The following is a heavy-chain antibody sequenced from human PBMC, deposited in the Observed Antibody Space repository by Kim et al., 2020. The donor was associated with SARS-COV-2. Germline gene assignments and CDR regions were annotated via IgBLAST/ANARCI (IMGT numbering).Heavy chain of an antibody. CDR3: ARVSSRAVFYY. Sequence: KNYAKEFQGRVTMARDTSISTAYMELSRLRSDDTAVYYCARVSSRAVFYYWGQGTLVTVSS. J-gene: IGHJ4*02. CDR2: K. D-gene: IGHD6-19*01. V-gene: IGHV1-2*02.